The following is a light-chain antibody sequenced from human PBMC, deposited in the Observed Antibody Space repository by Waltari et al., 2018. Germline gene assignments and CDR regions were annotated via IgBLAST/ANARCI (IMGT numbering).Light chain of an antibody. J-gene: IGKJ2*03. CDR3: QQYYSIPRS. CDR1: QSVLFSSNNENY. V-gene: IGKV4-1*01. Sequence: DIVMTQSPDSLAVSLGERATINCKSSQSVLFSSNNENYLAWYQQKPGQPPKLLIYWASTRESGVPDRFSGSGSGTDFTLTISSLQAEDVAVYYCQQYYSIPRSFVQGTKLEIK. CDR2: WAS.